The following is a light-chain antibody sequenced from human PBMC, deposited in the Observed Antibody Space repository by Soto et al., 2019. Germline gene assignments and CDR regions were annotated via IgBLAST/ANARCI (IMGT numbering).Light chain of an antibody. V-gene: IGLV2-8*01. CDR3: CSYATPATWV. Sequence: QSALTQPPSASGSPGQSVTISCTGTSSDVGGHNYVSWYQQRPGKAPKLIIYEDTKRPSGVSTRFSGSKSGNTASLTISGLQAEDEADYSCCSYATPATWVFGGGTKLTVL. CDR1: SSDVGGHNY. CDR2: EDT. J-gene: IGLJ3*02.